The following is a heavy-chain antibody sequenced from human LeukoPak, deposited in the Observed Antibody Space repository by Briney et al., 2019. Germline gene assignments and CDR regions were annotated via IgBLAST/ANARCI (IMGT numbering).Heavy chain of an antibody. V-gene: IGHV3-48*04. D-gene: IGHD3-9*01. CDR3: ARDLAQSYDILTVAFDI. CDR1: GFTFSSYS. J-gene: IGHJ3*02. Sequence: GGSLRLSCAASGFTFSSYSMNWVRQAPGKGLEWVSYISSSSSTIYYADSVKGRFTISRDNAKNSLYLQMNSLRAEDTAVYYCARDLAQSYDILTVAFDIWGQGAMVTVSS. CDR2: ISSSSSTI.